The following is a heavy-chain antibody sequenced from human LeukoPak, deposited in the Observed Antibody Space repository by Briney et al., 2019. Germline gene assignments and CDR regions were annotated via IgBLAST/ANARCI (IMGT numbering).Heavy chain of an antibody. CDR1: GYTFTSYD. V-gene: IGHV1-8*01. J-gene: IGHJ4*02. CDR2: MNPNSGNT. D-gene: IGHD6-13*01. CDR3: ARGRGSSSWNPPEDY. Sequence: ASVKVSCKVSGYTFTSYDINWVRQATGQGLEWMGWMNPNSGNTGYAQKFQGRVTMTRNTSISTAYMELSSLRSEDTAVYYCARGRGSSSWNPPEDYWGQGTLVTVSS.